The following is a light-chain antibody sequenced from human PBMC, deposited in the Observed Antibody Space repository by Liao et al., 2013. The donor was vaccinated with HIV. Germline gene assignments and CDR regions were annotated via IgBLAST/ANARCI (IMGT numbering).Light chain of an antibody. CDR3: QVWDSSTDHQV. V-gene: IGLV3-1*01. Sequence: SYELIQPPSVSVSPGQTASITCSGEKLENQYTSWYQQKPGQSPVLVIYRDGDRPSGIPERFSGSNSGNTATLTISRVEAGDEADYYCQVWDSSTDHQVFGGGTKLTVL. CDR1: KLENQY. CDR2: RDG. J-gene: IGLJ2*01.